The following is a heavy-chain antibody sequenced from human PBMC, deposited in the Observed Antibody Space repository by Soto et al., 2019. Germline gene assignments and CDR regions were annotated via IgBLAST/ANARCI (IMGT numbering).Heavy chain of an antibody. CDR1: GYTFSNYD. CDR2: MTPSSGYT. D-gene: IGHD2-8*02. J-gene: IGHJ5*02. CDR3: ARNPYGTGLFDP. V-gene: IGHV1-8*01. Sequence: ASGKVSCKASGYTFSNYDIDWVRQAPGQGLEGLGWMTPSSGYTGYAQKFQGRLTMTRDTSTSTAYMELSSLRSEDTAVYYCARNPYGTGLFDPWGQGTLVTV.